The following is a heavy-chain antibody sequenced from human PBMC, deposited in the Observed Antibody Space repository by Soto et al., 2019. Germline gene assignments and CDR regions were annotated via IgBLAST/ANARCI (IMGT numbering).Heavy chain of an antibody. CDR1: GGSFSGYY. J-gene: IGHJ6*02. CDR2: INHSGST. Sequence: SETLSLTCAVYGGSFSGYYWSWIRQPPGKGLEWIGEINHSGSTNYNPSLKSRVTISVDTSKNQFSLKLSSVTAADTAVYYCARGRYSYEVLRYYYYYGMDVWGQGTTVTVSS. D-gene: IGHD5-18*01. V-gene: IGHV4-34*01. CDR3: ARGRYSYEVLRYYYYYGMDV.